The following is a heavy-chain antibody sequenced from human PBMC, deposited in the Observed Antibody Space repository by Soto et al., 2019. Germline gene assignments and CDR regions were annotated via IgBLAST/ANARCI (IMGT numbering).Heavy chain of an antibody. Sequence: EVQLVESGGGLVQPGRSLRLSCAASGFTFDDYAMHWVRQVPGKGLEWVSGINWNSGSIGYGDSVKGRFAISRDNAKNSLHLQMNSLSAEDTAFYYCVKAGSINWYRGQFRHWGQGTLVTGSS. CDR1: GFTFDDYA. CDR3: VKAGSINWYRGQFRH. J-gene: IGHJ1*01. V-gene: IGHV3-9*01. CDR2: INWNSGSI. D-gene: IGHD6-13*01.